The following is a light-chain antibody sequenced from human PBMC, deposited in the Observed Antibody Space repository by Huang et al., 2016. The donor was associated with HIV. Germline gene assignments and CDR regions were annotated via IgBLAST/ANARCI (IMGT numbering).Light chain of an antibody. Sequence: DIQMTQSPSSLSAFVGDTVTITCRASQGISNSVAWYQPKPGKAPKLLLYSTSRLESGVPSRFRGGGSGTDYTLTINSLQPDDFATYYCQQYYTSPTFGQGSKVEIK. CDR2: STS. CDR3: QQYYTSPT. V-gene: IGKV1-NL1*01. J-gene: IGKJ1*01. CDR1: QGISNS.